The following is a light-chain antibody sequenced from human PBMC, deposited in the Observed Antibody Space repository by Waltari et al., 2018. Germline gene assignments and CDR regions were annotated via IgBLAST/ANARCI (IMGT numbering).Light chain of an antibody. Sequence: NFMLTQPHSVSESPGKTVTISCTRSSCSIASNNVPWHQQRPGSAPTTVIYDDNQRPSGVPDRFSGSIDSSSNSASLTISGLKAEDEADYYCQSDDSSNKKIFGGGTKLTVL. CDR3: QSDDSSNKKI. V-gene: IGLV6-57*03. CDR2: DDN. CDR1: SCSIASNN. J-gene: IGLJ2*01.